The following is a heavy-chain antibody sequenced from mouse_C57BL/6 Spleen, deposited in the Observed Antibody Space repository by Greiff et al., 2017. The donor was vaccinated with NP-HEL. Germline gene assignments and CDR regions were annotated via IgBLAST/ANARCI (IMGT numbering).Heavy chain of an antibody. CDR3: ARDRDYGSSYTWFAY. Sequence: EVKLVESGGGLVKPGGSLKLSCAASGFTFSSYAMSWVRQTPEKRLEWVATISDGGSYTYSPDNVKGRFTISRDNAKNNLYLQMSHLKSEDTAMYYCARDRDYGSSYTWFAYWGQGTLVTVSA. CDR2: ISDGGSYT. V-gene: IGHV5-4*01. CDR1: GFTFSSYA. D-gene: IGHD1-1*01. J-gene: IGHJ3*01.